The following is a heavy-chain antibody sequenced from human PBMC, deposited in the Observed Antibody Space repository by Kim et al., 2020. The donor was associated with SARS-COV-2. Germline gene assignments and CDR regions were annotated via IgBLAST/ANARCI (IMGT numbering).Heavy chain of an antibody. Sequence: YTPALKSRVTISVDTSKNQFSLKLSSVTAADTAVYYCARDLGLPTYGMDVWGQGTTVTVSS. CDR3: ARDLGLPTYGMDV. J-gene: IGHJ6*02. V-gene: IGHV4-34*01. D-gene: IGHD5-12*01.